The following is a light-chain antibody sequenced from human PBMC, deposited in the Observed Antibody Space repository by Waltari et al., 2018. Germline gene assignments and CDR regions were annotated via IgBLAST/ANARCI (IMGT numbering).Light chain of an antibody. CDR3: TSQALDGVVL. CDR2: DVT. J-gene: IGLJ3*02. Sequence: QSALTQPASVSGSPGQSITISCTGIGSAIDDSDPVSWYQHQPGKAPRVIIYDVTNRPSGISHRFSASKSANTASLTISGLQPEDEGDYYCTSQALDGVVLFGGGTQVTV. V-gene: IGLV2-14*03. CDR1: GSAIDDSDP.